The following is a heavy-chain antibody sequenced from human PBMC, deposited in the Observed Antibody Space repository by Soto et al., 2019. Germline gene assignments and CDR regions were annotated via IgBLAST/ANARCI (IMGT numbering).Heavy chain of an antibody. J-gene: IGHJ6*02. CDR3: ASPNYYDSSGAGDGMDV. Sequence: GGSLRLSCAASGFTFSSYWMHWVRQAPGKGLVWVSRINSDGSSTSYADSVKGRFTISRDNAKNTLYLQMNSLRAEDTAVYFCASPNYYDSSGAGDGMDVWGQGTTVTVSS. V-gene: IGHV3-74*01. D-gene: IGHD3-22*01. CDR1: GFTFSSYW. CDR2: INSDGSST.